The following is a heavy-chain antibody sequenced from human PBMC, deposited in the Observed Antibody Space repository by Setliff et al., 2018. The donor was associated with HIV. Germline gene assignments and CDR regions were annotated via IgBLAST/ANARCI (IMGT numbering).Heavy chain of an antibody. Sequence: ASVKVSCKASGDTFSNSLVTWVRQAPGQGLEWMGGIIPLFGTANYAQKFQGRVTMTTDTSTSTAYMELRSLRSDDTAVYYCARVGYYYDSSGLDAFDIWGQGTMVTVSS. CDR2: IIPLFGTA. CDR3: ARVGYYYDSSGLDAFDI. V-gene: IGHV1-69*05. J-gene: IGHJ3*02. D-gene: IGHD3-22*01. CDR1: GDTFSNSL.